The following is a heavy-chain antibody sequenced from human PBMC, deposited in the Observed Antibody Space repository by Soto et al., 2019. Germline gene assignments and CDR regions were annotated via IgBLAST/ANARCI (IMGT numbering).Heavy chain of an antibody. CDR2: MHHSGSI. D-gene: IGHD3-16*01. CDR1: GDAISNVKW. CDR3: ATHDSVTLGSQCLDS. Sequence: SGTLSLTCSVSGDAISNVKWWRCVRQPPGKGLEWIGEMHHSGSIHYNGSLKSRATLSVDKSRNQFSLQLTSVTAADTALYFCATHDSVTLGSQCLDSWGTGTLVT. J-gene: IGHJ5*02. V-gene: IGHV4-4*02.